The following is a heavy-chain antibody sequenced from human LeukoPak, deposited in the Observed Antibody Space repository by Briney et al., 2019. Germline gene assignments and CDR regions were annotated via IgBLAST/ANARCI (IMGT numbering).Heavy chain of an antibody. J-gene: IGHJ4*02. D-gene: IGHD2-8*01. V-gene: IGHV3-21*01. CDR3: AREDTTGVAVDY. CDR1: VFTFSSYS. Sequence: PGGSLRLSCAASVFTFSSYSMNWVRQAPGKGLEWVSSISSSSSYIYYADSVKGRFTISRDNAKNSLYLQMNSLRSEDTAVYYCAREDTTGVAVDYWGQGTLVTASS. CDR2: ISSSSSYI.